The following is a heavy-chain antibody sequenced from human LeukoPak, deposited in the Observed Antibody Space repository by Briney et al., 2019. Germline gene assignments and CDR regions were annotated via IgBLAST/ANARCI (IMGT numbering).Heavy chain of an antibody. D-gene: IGHD3-10*01. CDR3: ARDSGSAYYYGMDV. J-gene: IGHJ6*02. CDR1: GFTFSSYS. CDR2: ISSSSSYI. Sequence: GGSLRLSCAASGFTFSSYSMNWARQAPGKGLEWVSSISSSSSYIYYADSVKGRFTISRDNAKNSLYLQMNSLRAEDTAVYYCARDSGSAYYYGMDVWGQGTTVTVSS. V-gene: IGHV3-21*01.